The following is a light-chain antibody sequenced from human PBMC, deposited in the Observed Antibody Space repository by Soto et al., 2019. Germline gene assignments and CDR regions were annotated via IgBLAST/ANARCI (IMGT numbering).Light chain of an antibody. CDR2: GAS. V-gene: IGKV3-20*01. J-gene: IGKJ3*01. Sequence: PGERATLSCRASQSVSSSYLACYQQKPGQAPRLLICGASSRATGIPERCSGSWCGTDFPITISRLEPEDFAVYYCQQCGSSLFTFGPGTKVDIK. CDR3: QQCGSSLFT. CDR1: QSVSSSY.